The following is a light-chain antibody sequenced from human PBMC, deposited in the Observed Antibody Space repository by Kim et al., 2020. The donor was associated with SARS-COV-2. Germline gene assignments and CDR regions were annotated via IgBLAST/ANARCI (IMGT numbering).Light chain of an antibody. CDR2: EAF. V-gene: IGKV3-20*01. CDR3: QQYGSSPYT. CDR1: QSVRSSL. J-gene: IGKJ2*01. Sequence: LSPGESAPLPCRASQSVRSSLLAWYQQKPGQAPRLLIYEAFKRVAGIPDRFSGSGSGTDFTLTISRPEPEDFAMYYCQQYGSSPYTFGQGTKLEI.